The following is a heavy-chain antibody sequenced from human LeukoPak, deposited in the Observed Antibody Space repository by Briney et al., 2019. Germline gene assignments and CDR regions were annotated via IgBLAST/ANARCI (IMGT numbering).Heavy chain of an antibody. J-gene: IGHJ4*02. CDR3: ARGATVVDY. CDR1: GGSISSYY. CDR2: IYYSGST. Sequence: KSSETLSLTCTVSGGSISSYYWSWIRQPPGKGLEWIGYIYYSGSTNYNPSLKSRVTISVDTSKNQFSLKLSSVTAADTAVYYCARGATVVDYWGQGTLVTVSS. V-gene: IGHV4-59*01. D-gene: IGHD5-18*01.